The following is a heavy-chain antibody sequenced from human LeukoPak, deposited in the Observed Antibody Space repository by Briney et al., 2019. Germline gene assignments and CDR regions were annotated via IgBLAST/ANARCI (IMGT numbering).Heavy chain of an antibody. Sequence: PGGSPRLSCAASGFTFSPYWMHWVRQAPGKGLVWVSLVKSDGSAMYADSVKGRFTISRDNAKNTLYLQMNSLRAEDTAVYFCAREVASAAFDYWGQGTPVTVSS. CDR2: VKSDGSA. CDR1: GFTFSPYW. D-gene: IGHD5-12*01. J-gene: IGHJ4*02. V-gene: IGHV3-74*03. CDR3: AREVASAAFDY.